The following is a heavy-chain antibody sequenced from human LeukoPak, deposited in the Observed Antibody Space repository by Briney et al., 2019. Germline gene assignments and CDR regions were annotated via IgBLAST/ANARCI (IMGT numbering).Heavy chain of an antibody. J-gene: IGHJ3*02. D-gene: IGHD3-22*01. CDR3: AKAKVQYYDLFDI. V-gene: IGHV3-30*02. Sequence: GGSLRLSCAASGFTFSSYGMHWVRQAPGKGLEWVAFIRYDGSNKYYADSVKGRFTISRDNSKNTLYLQMNSLRAEDTAVYYCAKAKVQYYDLFDIWGQGTMVTVSS. CDR2: IRYDGSNK. CDR1: GFTFSSYG.